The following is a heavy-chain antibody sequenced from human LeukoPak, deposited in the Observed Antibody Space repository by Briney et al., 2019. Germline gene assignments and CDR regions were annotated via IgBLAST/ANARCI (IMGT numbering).Heavy chain of an antibody. CDR2: IIPIFGTA. J-gene: IGHJ5*02. Sequence: GASVKVSCKASGGTFSSYAISWVRQAPGQGLEWMGGIIPIFGTANYAQKFQGRVTITADKSTSTAYMELSSLRSEDTAVYYCARVTMVRGVILGFDPWGQGTLVTVSS. CDR1: GGTFSSYA. CDR3: ARVTMVRGVILGFDP. V-gene: IGHV1-69*06. D-gene: IGHD3-10*01.